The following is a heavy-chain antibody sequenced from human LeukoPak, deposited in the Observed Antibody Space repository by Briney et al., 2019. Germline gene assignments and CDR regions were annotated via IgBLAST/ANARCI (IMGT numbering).Heavy chain of an antibody. CDR2: INTNTGNP. CDR1: GYTFTSYG. V-gene: IGHV7-4-1*02. D-gene: IGHD1-26*01. Sequence: ASVKVSCKASGYTFTSYGIHWVRQAPGQGLEWMGWINTNTGNPTYAQGFTGRFVFSLETSVSTSYLQISSLKAEDTAVYYRARGRGSSARLGYYFYYIDVWGKGTTVTVSS. CDR3: ARGRGSSARLGYYFYYIDV. J-gene: IGHJ6*03.